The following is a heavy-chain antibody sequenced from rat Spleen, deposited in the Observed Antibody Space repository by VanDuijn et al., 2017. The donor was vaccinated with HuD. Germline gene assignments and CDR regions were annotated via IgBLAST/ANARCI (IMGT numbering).Heavy chain of an antibody. CDR1: GFSLLSHS. V-gene: IGHV2-1*01. CDR3: ARDVANYYGGTYGVMAA. Sequence: QVQLKESGPGLVQSSQTLSLICTVSGFSLLSHSVHWVRQPPGKGLEWMGGIWGDGSTDYNSVLKSRLTINRDTSKSQVFLKMNSLQTDDTAIYYCARDVANYYGGTYGVMAAWGQGASVTVSS. J-gene: IGHJ4*01. CDR2: IWGDGST. D-gene: IGHD1-12*02.